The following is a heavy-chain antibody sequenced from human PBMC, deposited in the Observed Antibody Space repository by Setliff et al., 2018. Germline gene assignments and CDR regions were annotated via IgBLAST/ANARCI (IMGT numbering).Heavy chain of an antibody. CDR2: IKSKAYGGTT. J-gene: IGHJ6*03. CDR1: GFTFSSYW. V-gene: IGHV3-49*04. D-gene: IGHD3-3*01. CDR3: TRDQGVGFWSGYYYYYYMDV. Sequence: PGGSLRLSCAASGFTFSSYWMSWVRQAPGKGLEWVGFIKSKAYGGTTEYAASVKGRFTISRDDSKSIAYLQMNSLKTEDTAVYYCTRDQGVGFWSGYYYYYYMDVWGKGTTVTVSS.